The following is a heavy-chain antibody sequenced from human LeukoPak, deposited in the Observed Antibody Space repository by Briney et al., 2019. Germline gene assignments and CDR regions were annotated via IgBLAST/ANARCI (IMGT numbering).Heavy chain of an antibody. Sequence: TSETLSLTCAVYGGSFSGYYWSWIRQPPGKGLEWIGEINHSGSTNYNPPLKSRVTISVDTSKNQFSLKLSSVTAADTAVYYCARGRGQVLYRVRYYYYMDVWGKGTTVTVSS. CDR2: INHSGST. CDR3: ARGRGQVLYRVRYYYYMDV. V-gene: IGHV4-34*01. D-gene: IGHD2-2*02. J-gene: IGHJ6*03. CDR1: GGSFSGYY.